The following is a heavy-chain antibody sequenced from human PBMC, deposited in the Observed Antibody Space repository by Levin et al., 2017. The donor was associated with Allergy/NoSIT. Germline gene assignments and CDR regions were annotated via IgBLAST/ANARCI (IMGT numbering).Heavy chain of an antibody. J-gene: IGHJ4*02. CDR3: ARGGTWPTQSDY. V-gene: IGHV4-34*01. CDR1: GGSFSGYY. Sequence: SETLSLTCAVYGGSFSGYYWSWIRQPPGKGLEWIGEINHSGSTNYNPSLKSRVMISVDTSKSQFSLNLRSVTAADTAVYYCARGGTWPTQSDYWGQGTLVTVSS. CDR2: INHSGST.